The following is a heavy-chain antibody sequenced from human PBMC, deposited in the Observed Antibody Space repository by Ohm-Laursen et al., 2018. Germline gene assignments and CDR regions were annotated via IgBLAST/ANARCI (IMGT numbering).Heavy chain of an antibody. J-gene: IGHJ4*02. CDR3: ARGFSGWWGRIDY. CDR2: INYSGNT. D-gene: IGHD6-19*01. Sequence: SETLSLTCTVSGGAISNYYWSWIRQPPGKGLEWIGHINYSGNTNYNPSLKSRVTISVDTSKNQFSLKLSSVTAADTAVYYCARGFSGWWGRIDYWGQGILVTVSS. CDR1: GGAISNYY. V-gene: IGHV4-59*12.